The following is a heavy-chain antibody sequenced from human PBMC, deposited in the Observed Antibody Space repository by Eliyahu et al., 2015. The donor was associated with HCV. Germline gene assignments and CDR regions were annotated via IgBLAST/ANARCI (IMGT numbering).Heavy chain of an antibody. J-gene: IGHJ3*02. D-gene: IGHD4-17*01. CDR2: IWHDGSEQ. V-gene: IGHV3-33*01. CDR1: GFTFSTYG. CDR3: ATESYGDVAFDM. Sequence: QAQLEESGGGVVQPGRSLRLSCXASGFTFSTYGMXWVRQAPGKGLEWLAVIWHDGSEQYYADSVKGRFTISRDNSKNKLYLQMDSLRVEDTAVYYCATESYGDVAFDMWGQGTNGHRLL.